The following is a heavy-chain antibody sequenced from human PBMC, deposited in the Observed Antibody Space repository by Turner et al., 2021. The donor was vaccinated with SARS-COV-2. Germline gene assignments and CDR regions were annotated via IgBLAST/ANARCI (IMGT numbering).Heavy chain of an antibody. D-gene: IGHD1-26*01. J-gene: IGHJ4*02. CDR3: ATGSGSYYFSPTYYFDY. CDR1: GVTFSSYG. Sequence: QVQLVESGGGVVQPGRSLRLSCAASGVTFSSYGMHWVRQAPGKGLEWVAVIWYDGSNKYNADSVKGRFTISRDNSKNTLYLQMNSLRAEDTAVYYCATGSGSYYFSPTYYFDYWGQGTLVTVSS. CDR2: IWYDGSNK. V-gene: IGHV3-33*01.